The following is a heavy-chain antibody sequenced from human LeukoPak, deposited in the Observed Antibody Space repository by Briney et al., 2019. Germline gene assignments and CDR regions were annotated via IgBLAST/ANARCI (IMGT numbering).Heavy chain of an antibody. Sequence: GASVKVSCKASGYTFTSFGISWVRQVPGQGFEWMGWISPYNDNTNYAQKFQGRVTMTTDTSTSIVFMELRGLRSDDTAVYYCAREPSGLLFDYWGQGTLVTVSS. V-gene: IGHV1-18*01. CDR2: ISPYNDNT. D-gene: IGHD6-25*01. J-gene: IGHJ4*02. CDR3: AREPSGLLFDY. CDR1: GYTFTSFG.